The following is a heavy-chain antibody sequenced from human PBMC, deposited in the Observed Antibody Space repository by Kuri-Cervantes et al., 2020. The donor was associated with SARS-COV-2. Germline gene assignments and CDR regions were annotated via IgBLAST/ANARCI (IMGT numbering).Heavy chain of an antibody. CDR3: ARETIVVVPAAPYYYYYGMDV. J-gene: IGHJ6*02. D-gene: IGHD2-2*01. CDR1: GGSISASTYY. Sequence: ESLKISCTVSGGSISASTYYWGWIRQPPGKGLEWIGGISYSGSTYYNPSLKSRVTISVDTSKNQFSLKLSSVTAADTAVYYCARETIVVVPAAPYYYYYGMDVWGQGTTVTVSS. CDR2: ISYSGST. V-gene: IGHV4-39*07.